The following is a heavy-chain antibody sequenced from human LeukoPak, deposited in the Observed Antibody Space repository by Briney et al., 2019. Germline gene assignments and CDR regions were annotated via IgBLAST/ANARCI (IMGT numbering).Heavy chain of an antibody. D-gene: IGHD3-10*01. CDR2: IYTSGST. J-gene: IGHJ5*02. V-gene: IGHV4-4*07. CDR3: ARDYGSGSYVNWFDP. CDR1: GGSISSYY. Sequence: PSETLSLTCTVSGGSISSYYWSWIRQPAGKGLEWIGRIYTSGSTNYNPSLKSRVTMSVDTSKNQFSLKLGSVTAADTAVYYCARDYGSGSYVNWFDPWGQGTLVTVSS.